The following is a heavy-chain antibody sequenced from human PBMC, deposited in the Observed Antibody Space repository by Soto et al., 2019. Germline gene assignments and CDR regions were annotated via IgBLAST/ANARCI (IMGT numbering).Heavy chain of an antibody. Sequence: GGSLRLSCAASGFTFSSYEMNWVRQAPGKGLEWVSYISSSGSTIYYADSVKGRFTISRDNAKNSLYLQMNSLRAEDTAVYYCARDRPSYGSGSYYDYWGQGTLVTVSS. V-gene: IGHV3-48*03. CDR1: GFTFSSYE. J-gene: IGHJ4*02. CDR2: ISSSGSTI. CDR3: ARDRPSYGSGSYYDY. D-gene: IGHD3-10*01.